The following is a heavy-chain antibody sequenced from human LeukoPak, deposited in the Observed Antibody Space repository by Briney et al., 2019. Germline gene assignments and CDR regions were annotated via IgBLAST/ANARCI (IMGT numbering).Heavy chain of an antibody. V-gene: IGHV3-23*01. CDR3: AKDHHYDYYYYYMDV. J-gene: IGHJ6*03. D-gene: IGHD3-16*01. CDR1: GFTFSSYA. CDR2: ISGSGGST. Sequence: GGSLRLSCAASGFTFSSYAMSWVRQAPGKGPEWVSAISGSGGSTYYADSVKGRFTISRDNSKNTLYLQMNSLRAEDTAVYYCAKDHHYDYYYYYMDVWGKGTTVTVSS.